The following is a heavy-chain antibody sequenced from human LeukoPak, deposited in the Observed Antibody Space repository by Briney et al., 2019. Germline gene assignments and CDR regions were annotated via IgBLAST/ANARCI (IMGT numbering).Heavy chain of an antibody. J-gene: IGHJ6*02. D-gene: IGHD2-2*02. CDR1: GGSISSSS. V-gene: IGHV3-30-3*01. CDR3: ARDRGYCSSTSCYTYYYGMDV. CDR2: ISYDGSNK. Sequence: LSLTCTVSGGSISSSSYYWGWIRQPPGKGLEWVAVISYDGSNKYYADSVKGRFTISRDNSKNTLYLQMNSLRAEDTAVYYCARDRGYCSSTSCYTYYYGMDVWGQGTTVTVSS.